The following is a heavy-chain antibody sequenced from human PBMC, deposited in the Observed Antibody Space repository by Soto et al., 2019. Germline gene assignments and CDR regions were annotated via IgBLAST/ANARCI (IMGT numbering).Heavy chain of an antibody. J-gene: IGHJ5*01. D-gene: IGHD2-15*01. V-gene: IGHV3-23*01. CDR2: ISGRADRT. CDR1: GFLFSSHA. CDR3: ATAVVVGAWLES. Sequence: GGSLRLSCAASGFLFSSHAMTWVRQAPGKGLEWVSAISGRADRTYYADSVKGWFTISRDNFKDTSYLEMKSLRPEDTAVYYCATAVVVGAWLESWGRGTLVTVSS.